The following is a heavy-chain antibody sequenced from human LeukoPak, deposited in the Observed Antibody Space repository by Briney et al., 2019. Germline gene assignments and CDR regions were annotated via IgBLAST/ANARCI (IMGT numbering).Heavy chain of an antibody. CDR3: ARDSDQWLEESWWDY. J-gene: IGHJ4*02. CDR1: GGSISSYY. CDR2: IYTSGST. D-gene: IGHD6-19*01. Sequence: SETLSLTCTVSGGSISSYYWSWIRQPAGKGLEWIGRIYTSGSTNYNPSLKSRVTMSVDTSKNQFSLKLSSVTAADTAVYYCARDSDQWLEESWWDYWGQGTLVTVSS. V-gene: IGHV4-4*07.